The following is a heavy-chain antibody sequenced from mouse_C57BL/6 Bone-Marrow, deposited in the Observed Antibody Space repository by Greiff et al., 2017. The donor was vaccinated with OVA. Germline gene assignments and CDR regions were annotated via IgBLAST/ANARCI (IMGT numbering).Heavy chain of an antibody. V-gene: IGHV1-15*01. CDR3: TRSYYGSSYDCDY. J-gene: IGHJ2*01. Sequence: QVQLQQSGAELVRPGASVTLSCKASGYTFTDYEMHWVKQTPVHGLEWIGAIDPETGGTAYNQKFKGKAILTADKSSSTAYMELRSLTSEDSAVYYCTRSYYGSSYDCDYWGQGTTLTVSS. CDR1: GYTFTDYE. D-gene: IGHD1-1*01. CDR2: IDPETGGT.